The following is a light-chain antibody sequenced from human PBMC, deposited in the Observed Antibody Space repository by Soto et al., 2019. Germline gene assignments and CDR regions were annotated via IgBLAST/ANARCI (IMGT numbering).Light chain of an antibody. CDR2: GAS. V-gene: IGKV1-39*01. CDR3: QQRSVPPRT. CDR1: ESISTY. Sequence: DGVTIHXXASESISTYLNWYQQKPGERPNLLIYGASNLQSGVPSRFSGSGSGTHFTLIISCLQPEDVATYYSQQRSVPPRTFGEGTKVDIK. J-gene: IGKJ1*01.